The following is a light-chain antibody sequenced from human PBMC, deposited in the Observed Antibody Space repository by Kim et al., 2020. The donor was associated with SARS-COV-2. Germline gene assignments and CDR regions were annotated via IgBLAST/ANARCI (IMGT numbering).Light chain of an antibody. Sequence: QSALTQPASVSGSPGQSITISCTGTSSDFGGYNFVSWYQHHPGNAPKVMIYDVSNRPSGISNRFSGSKSGNTASLTISGLQAEDEADYYCSSYTSSSTWVFGGGTQLTVL. V-gene: IGLV2-14*03. CDR3: SSYTSSSTWV. J-gene: IGLJ3*02. CDR1: SSDFGGYNF. CDR2: DVS.